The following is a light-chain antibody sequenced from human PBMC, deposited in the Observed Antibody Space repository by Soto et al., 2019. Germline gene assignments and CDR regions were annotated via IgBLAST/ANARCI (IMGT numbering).Light chain of an antibody. V-gene: IGLV2-23*02. Sequence: QSALTQPASVSGSPGQSITISCTGASSDVGSYNLVSWYQQHPGKAPKFMIYEVTQRPSGVSNRFSGSKSGNTASLTISRLQAEDEADYYCSSYAGSSTFGFGTGTKLTVL. CDR1: SSDVGSYNL. J-gene: IGLJ1*01. CDR3: SSYAGSSTFG. CDR2: EVT.